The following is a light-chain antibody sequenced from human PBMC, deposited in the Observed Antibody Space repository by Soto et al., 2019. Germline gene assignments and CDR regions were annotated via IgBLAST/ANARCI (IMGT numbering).Light chain of an antibody. J-gene: IGKJ3*01. Sequence: DIQMTQSPSSLSASVGDRVTITCRASQDITHYLAWHQQKPGKAPQLLIYAASALQSGVPSRFSGSRSGTDFTLTISSLQPEDVATYYCQQYYSAPQTFGPGTKVDLK. V-gene: IGKV1-27*01. CDR1: QDITHY. CDR3: QQYYSAPQT. CDR2: AAS.